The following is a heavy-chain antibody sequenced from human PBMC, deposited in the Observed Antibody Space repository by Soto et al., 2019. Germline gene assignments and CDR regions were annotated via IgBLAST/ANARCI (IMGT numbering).Heavy chain of an antibody. V-gene: IGHV3-64*01. CDR1: GFTFSSYA. Sequence: EVQLVESGGGLVQPGGSLRLSCAASGFTFSSYAMHWVRQAPGKGLEYVSAISSNGGSTYYANSVKGRFTISRDNSKNTLDLPMGSLRAEDMAVYYCARGYCSSTSCPHPIDYWGQGTLVTVSS. CDR3: ARGYCSSTSCPHPIDY. CDR2: ISSNGGST. D-gene: IGHD2-2*01. J-gene: IGHJ4*02.